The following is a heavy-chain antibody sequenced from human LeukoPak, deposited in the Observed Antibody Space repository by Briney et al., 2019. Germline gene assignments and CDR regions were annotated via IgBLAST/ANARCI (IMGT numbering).Heavy chain of an antibody. CDR2: IYYSGRT. D-gene: IGHD2-21*02. V-gene: IGHV4-59*08. Sequence: SETLSLTCTVSGDSISSYYWSWIRQPPGKGLEWIGYIYYSGRTNYNPSLKSRVTISVDTSKNQFSLKLSSVTAADTAVYYCARHGSDWTFDFWGQGLLVSVSS. CDR3: ARHGSDWTFDF. J-gene: IGHJ4*02. CDR1: GDSISSYY.